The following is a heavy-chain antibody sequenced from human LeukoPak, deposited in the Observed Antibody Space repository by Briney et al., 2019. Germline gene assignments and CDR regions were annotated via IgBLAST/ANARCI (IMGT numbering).Heavy chain of an antibody. D-gene: IGHD2-15*01. CDR1: GYTFTGYY. CDR3: ARVSRGYCSGGSCQKWFDP. CDR2: INPNSGGT. V-gene: IGHV1-2*02. J-gene: IGHJ5*02. Sequence: ASVKVSCKASGYTFTGYYMHWVRQAPGQGLEWMGWINPNSGGTNYAQKFQGRVTMTRDTSISTAYMELSRLRSDDTAVYYCARVSRGYCSGGSCQKWFDPWGQGTLVTVSS.